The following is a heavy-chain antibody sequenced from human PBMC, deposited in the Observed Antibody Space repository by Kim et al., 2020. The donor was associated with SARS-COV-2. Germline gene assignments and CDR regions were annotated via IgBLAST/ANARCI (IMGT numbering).Heavy chain of an antibody. CDR2: IYYSGDT. V-gene: IGHV4-39*01. CDR3: ARSLDRFYFDSSGFYPFDY. D-gene: IGHD3-22*01. CDR1: GDSISSSLYY. Sequence: SETLSLTCTVSGDSISSSLYYWAWIRQSPGKGLEWIGSIYYSGDTYYNPSLRSRVTISLDTSKAQFSLKLSSVTAADTALYYCARSLDRFYFDSSGFYPFDYWGQGSQVTVSS. J-gene: IGHJ4*02.